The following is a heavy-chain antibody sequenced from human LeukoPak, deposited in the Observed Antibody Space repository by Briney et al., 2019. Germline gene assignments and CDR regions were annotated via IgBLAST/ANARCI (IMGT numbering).Heavy chain of an antibody. Sequence: GSLRLSCAASGFTFSSYGMSWVRQAPGEGLEWVSAISGSGGSTYYADSVKGRFTISRDNAKNSLYLQMNSLRAEDTAVYYCARFEGYSYGTFDPWGQGTLVTVSS. CDR3: ARFEGYSYGTFDP. J-gene: IGHJ5*02. V-gene: IGHV3-23*01. CDR2: ISGSGGST. D-gene: IGHD5-18*01. CDR1: GFTFSSYG.